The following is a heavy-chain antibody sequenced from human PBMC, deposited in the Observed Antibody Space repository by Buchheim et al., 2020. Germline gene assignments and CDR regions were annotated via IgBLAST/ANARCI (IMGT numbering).Heavy chain of an antibody. Sequence: EVQLVESGGGLVQPGGSLRLSCAASGFTFSSYWMSWVRQAPGKGLEWVANIKQDGSEKYYVDSVKGRFTISRDNAKSSLYLQMNSLRAEDTAVYYCARGIRYFDWLSFPYFDYWGQGTL. V-gene: IGHV3-7*01. CDR3: ARGIRYFDWLSFPYFDY. CDR1: GFTFSSYW. CDR2: IKQDGSEK. J-gene: IGHJ4*02. D-gene: IGHD3-9*01.